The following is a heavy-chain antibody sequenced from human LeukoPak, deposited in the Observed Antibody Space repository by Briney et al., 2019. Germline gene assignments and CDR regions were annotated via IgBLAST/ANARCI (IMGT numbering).Heavy chain of an antibody. Sequence: GGSLRLSCAASGFTFSSYDMHWVRQAAGKGLEWVSGIGKGGDTYYAGSVKGRFTTSRENAKRSVYLQMNNLRAGDTAVYYCARGALGFDYWGQGTLVTVSS. CDR3: ARGALGFDY. J-gene: IGHJ4*02. V-gene: IGHV3-13*04. CDR2: IGKGGDT. CDR1: GFTFSSYD.